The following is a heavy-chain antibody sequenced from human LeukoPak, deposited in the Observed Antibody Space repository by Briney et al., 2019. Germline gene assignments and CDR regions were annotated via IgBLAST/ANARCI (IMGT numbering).Heavy chain of an antibody. CDR1: GGSFSGFY. J-gene: IGHJ4*02. D-gene: IGHD5-24*01. Sequence: SETQSLTCAVPGGSFSGFYWTWVRQSPGTGLEWIGEINHSRGPSYNPSLRSRVTISDDTSNNYFSLRLTSVTAADTAVYYCARGLGEGYPDYWGQGTLVTVSS. V-gene: IGHV4-34*01. CDR2: INHSRGP. CDR3: ARGLGEGYPDY.